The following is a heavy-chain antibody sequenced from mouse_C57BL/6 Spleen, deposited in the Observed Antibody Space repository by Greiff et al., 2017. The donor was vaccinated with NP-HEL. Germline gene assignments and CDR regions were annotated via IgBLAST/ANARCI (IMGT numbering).Heavy chain of an antibody. CDR2: IYPGSGNT. V-gene: IGHV1-76*01. J-gene: IGHJ2*01. Sequence: VQLQQSGAELVRPGASVKLSCKASGYTFTDYYINWVKQRPGQGLEWIARIYPGSGNTYYNEKFKGKATLTAEKSSSTAYMQLSSLTSEDSAVYFCARGNYYGSSSSFDYWGQGTTLTVSS. D-gene: IGHD1-1*01. CDR3: ARGNYYGSSSSFDY. CDR1: GYTFTDYY.